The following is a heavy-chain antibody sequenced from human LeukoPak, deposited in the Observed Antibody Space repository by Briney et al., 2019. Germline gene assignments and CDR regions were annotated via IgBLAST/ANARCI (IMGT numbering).Heavy chain of an antibody. V-gene: IGHV1-8*03. CDR2: MNPNSGNT. J-gene: IGHJ3*02. D-gene: IGHD1-26*01. Sequence: ASVKVSCKASGYTFTSYDINWVRQATGQGLEWMGWMNPNSGNTGYAQKFQGRVTITRNTSISTAYMELSSLRSEDTAVYYCARTVGATGDAFDIWGQGTMVTVSS. CDR3: ARTVGATGDAFDI. CDR1: GYTFTSYD.